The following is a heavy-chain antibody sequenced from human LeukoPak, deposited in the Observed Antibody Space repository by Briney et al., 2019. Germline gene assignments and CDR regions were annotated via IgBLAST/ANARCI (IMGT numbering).Heavy chain of an antibody. J-gene: IGHJ5*02. V-gene: IGHV1-18*01. Sequence: ASVKVSCKASGYTFTSYGISWVRQAPGQGLEWMGWISAYNGNTNYAQKLQGRVTMTTDTSTSTAYMELRSLRSDDTAVYYCAKAHPPPLYFDGPGWFDPWGQGTLVTVSS. CDR1: GYTFTSYG. CDR2: ISAYNGNT. D-gene: IGHD3-9*01. CDR3: AKAHPPPLYFDGPGWFDP.